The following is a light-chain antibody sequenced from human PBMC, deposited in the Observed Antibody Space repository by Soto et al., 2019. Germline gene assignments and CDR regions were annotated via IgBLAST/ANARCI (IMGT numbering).Light chain of an antibody. CDR2: DVS. Sequence: QSVLTQPASVSGSPGQSIAISCTGTSGDIGGYNYVSWYQQHPGRAPKLMIYDVSNRPSGVSTRFSGSKSDNTASLTISGLQPEDEGDYYCLSYTTSSTDVFGTGTKLTVL. J-gene: IGLJ1*01. CDR1: SGDIGGYNY. CDR3: LSYTTSSTDV. V-gene: IGLV2-14*03.